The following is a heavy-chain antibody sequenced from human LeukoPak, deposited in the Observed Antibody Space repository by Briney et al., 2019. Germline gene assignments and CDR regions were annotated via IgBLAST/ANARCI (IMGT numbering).Heavy chain of an antibody. CDR2: IRYDGSNK. D-gene: IGHD3-22*01. J-gene: IGHJ4*02. CDR3: AKDRSYYDSGGYRNFDY. CDR1: GFTFSSYG. V-gene: IGHV3-30*02. Sequence: GGSLRLSCAASGFTFSSYGMHWVRQAPGKGLEGVAFIRYDGSNKYYADSVKGRFIISRDNSENTLSLQMNSPRPEDTAVYYCAKDRSYYDSGGYRNFDYWGQGTLVTVSS.